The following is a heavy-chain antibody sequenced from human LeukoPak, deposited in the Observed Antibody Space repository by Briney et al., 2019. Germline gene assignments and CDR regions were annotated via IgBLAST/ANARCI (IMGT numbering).Heavy chain of an antibody. J-gene: IGHJ3*02. V-gene: IGHV4-61*02. CDR1: GGSISSGSYY. CDR3: ARQVEMATIDAFDI. CDR2: IYTSGST. Sequence: SETLSLTCTVSGGSISSGSYYWSWIRQPAGKGLEWIGRIYTSGSTNYNPSLKSRVTISVDTSKNQFSLKLSSVTAADTAVYYCARQVEMATIDAFDICGQGTMVTVSS. D-gene: IGHD5-24*01.